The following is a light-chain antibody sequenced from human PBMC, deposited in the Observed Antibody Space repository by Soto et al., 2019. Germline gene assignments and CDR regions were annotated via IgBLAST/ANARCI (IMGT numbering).Light chain of an antibody. CDR1: SSDVGGYDY. J-gene: IGLJ1*01. V-gene: IGLV2-14*03. CDR3: SSYTSSSLYV. CDR2: DVS. Sequence: QSVLTQPASVSGSPGQSITISCTGTSSDVGGYDYVSWYQHHPGKAHKLMIYDVSNRPSGVSNRSSGSKSGNTASLTISGFQAEDEADYYCSSYTSSSLYVFGTGTKVTVL.